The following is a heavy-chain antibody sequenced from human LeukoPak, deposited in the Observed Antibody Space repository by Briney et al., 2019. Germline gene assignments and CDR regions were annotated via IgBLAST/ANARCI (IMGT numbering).Heavy chain of an antibody. Sequence: PGGSLRLSCAASGFTFSTYGMHWVRQAPGKGLQWVAVISYDGSDEYYADSAKGRFTISRDNSKSTLYLQMNSLRAEDTAVYYCAKGGVVVTHYFDYWGQGTLVTVSS. CDR2: ISYDGSDE. J-gene: IGHJ4*02. D-gene: IGHD2-2*01. CDR3: AKGGVVVTHYFDY. V-gene: IGHV3-30*18. CDR1: GFTFSTYG.